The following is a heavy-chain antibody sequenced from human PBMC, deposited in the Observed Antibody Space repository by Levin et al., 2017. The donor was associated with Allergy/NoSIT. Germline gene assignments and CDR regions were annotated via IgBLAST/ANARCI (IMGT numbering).Heavy chain of an antibody. J-gene: IGHJ4*02. CDR2: ISAYNGNT. Sequence: VASVKVSCKASGYTFTSYGITWVRQAPGQGLEWMGWISAYNGNTNYAQKLQGRVTMTTDTSTSTAYMELRSLRSDDTAVYYCARGTERDYVWGSYRPLDYWGQGTLVTVSS. CDR3: ARGTERDYVWGSYRPLDY. D-gene: IGHD3-16*02. CDR1: GYTFTSYG. V-gene: IGHV1-18*01.